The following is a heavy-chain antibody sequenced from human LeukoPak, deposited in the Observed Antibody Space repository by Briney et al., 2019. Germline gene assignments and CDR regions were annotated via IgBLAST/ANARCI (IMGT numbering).Heavy chain of an antibody. CDR1: GGSISSSSYY. CDR3: ARRGRGGRELPGPSYYFDY. CDR2: IYYSGST. D-gene: IGHD1-26*01. J-gene: IGHJ4*02. Sequence: SETLSLTCTVSGGSISSSSYYWGWIRQPPGKGLEWIGSIYYSGSTYYNPSLKSRVTISVDTSKNQFSLKLSSVTAADTAVYYCARRGRGGRELPGPSYYFDYWGQGTLVTVSS. V-gene: IGHV4-39*01.